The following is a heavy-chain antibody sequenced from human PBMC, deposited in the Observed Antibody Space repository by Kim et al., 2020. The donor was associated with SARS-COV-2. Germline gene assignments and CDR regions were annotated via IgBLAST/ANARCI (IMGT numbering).Heavy chain of an antibody. D-gene: IGHD3-3*01. CDR1: GFTFGDYA. J-gene: IGHJ6*02. CDR2: IRSEAYGGST. Sequence: GGSLRLSCTASGFTFGDYAMSWVRQAPGKGLEWVGFIRSEAYGGSTEYAANVKGRFTISRDDSKSISNMQMNSLKTEDTAVYYCTSPKYDFWSGYSHGMDVWGQGTTVTVSS. V-gene: IGHV3-49*04. CDR3: TSPKYDFWSGYSHGMDV.